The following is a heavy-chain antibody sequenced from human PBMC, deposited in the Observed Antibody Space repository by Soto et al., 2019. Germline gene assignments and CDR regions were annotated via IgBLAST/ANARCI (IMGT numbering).Heavy chain of an antibody. CDR2: TYYRSKWYI. D-gene: IGHD1-1*01. Sequence: QVQLQQSGPGLVKPSQTLSLTCDISGDSVSSNSAAWNWIRQTPSRGLEWLGRTYYRSKWYINYAVSVKSRITVNPDTSKKQFSLQLNSVTPEDTAVYYCARGSWDDVTGHYYMDVWGKGTTVTVSS. J-gene: IGHJ6*03. CDR1: GDSVSSNSAA. V-gene: IGHV6-1*01. CDR3: ARGSWDDVTGHYYMDV.